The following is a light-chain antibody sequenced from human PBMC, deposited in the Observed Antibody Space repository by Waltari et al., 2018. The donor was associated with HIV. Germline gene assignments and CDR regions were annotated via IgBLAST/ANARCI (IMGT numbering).Light chain of an antibody. J-gene: IGKJ1*01. CDR1: QNIVRW. CDR3: QQYNSSPWA. V-gene: IGKV1-5*03. CDR2: KAS. Sequence: DIQMTQSPPTLSASIGDRVTITCRASQNIVRWLAWYQQKPGKAPKLLIYKASLLESGVPSRFSGSGSGTDSALTISSLQPVDSATYYCQQYNSSPWAFGQGTTVEIK.